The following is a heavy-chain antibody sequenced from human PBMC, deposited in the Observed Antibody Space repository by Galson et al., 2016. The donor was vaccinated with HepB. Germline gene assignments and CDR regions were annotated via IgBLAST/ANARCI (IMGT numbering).Heavy chain of an antibody. D-gene: IGHD2-8*01. V-gene: IGHV3-23*01. Sequence: SLRLSCAASGFTFSSYAMSWVRQAPGKGLEWVSAILANDNTYYTHSVRGRFTISRDNSKNTVYLQMNSLRAEDTAIYYCAKYIVTNPMDYWGQGTLVNVSS. CDR1: GFTFSSYA. CDR3: AKYIVTNPMDY. J-gene: IGHJ4*02. CDR2: ILANDNT.